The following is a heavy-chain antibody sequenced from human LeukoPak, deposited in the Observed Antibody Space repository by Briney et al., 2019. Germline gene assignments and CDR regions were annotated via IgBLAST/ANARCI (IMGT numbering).Heavy chain of an antibody. Sequence: GGSLRLSCAASGFTFSSYGMHWVRQAPGKGLEWVAVIWYDGSNKYYADSVKGRFTISRDNSKNTLYLQMNSLRAEDMAVYYCARDQRVAYSSSWYGGAFDIWGQGTMVTVSS. CDR2: IWYDGSNK. CDR1: GFTFSSYG. CDR3: ARDQRVAYSSSWYGGAFDI. D-gene: IGHD6-13*01. J-gene: IGHJ3*02. V-gene: IGHV3-33*01.